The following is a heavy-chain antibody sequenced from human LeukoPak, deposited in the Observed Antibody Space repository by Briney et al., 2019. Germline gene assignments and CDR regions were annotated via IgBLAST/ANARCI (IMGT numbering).Heavy chain of an antibody. J-gene: IGHJ4*02. CDR1: GFTFSSYG. CDR2: ISYDGSNK. Sequence: GGSLRLSCAASGFTFSSYGMHWVRQAPGKGLERVAVISYDGSNKYYADSVKGRFTISRDNSKNTLYLQMNSLRAEDTAVYYCAKGGPLFPGYFDYWGQGTLDTVSS. CDR3: AKGGPLFPGYFDY. V-gene: IGHV3-30*18. D-gene: IGHD2-21*01.